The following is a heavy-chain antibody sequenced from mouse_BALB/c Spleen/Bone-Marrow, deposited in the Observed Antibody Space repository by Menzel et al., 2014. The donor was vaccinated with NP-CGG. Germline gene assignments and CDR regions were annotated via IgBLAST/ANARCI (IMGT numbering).Heavy chain of an antibody. CDR1: GFTFSSYT. CDR3: TRDLYDGYSYYAMDY. J-gene: IGHJ4*01. D-gene: IGHD2-3*01. CDR2: ITSVGVYT. V-gene: IGHV5-6-4*01. Sequence: VESGGGLVKPGGSLKLSCAASGFTFSSYTMSWVRQTPEKRLEWVATITSVGVYTYYPDSVKGRFTISRDNAKNTLYLQMSSLKSEVTAMYYCTRDLYDGYSYYAMDYWGQGTSVTVSS.